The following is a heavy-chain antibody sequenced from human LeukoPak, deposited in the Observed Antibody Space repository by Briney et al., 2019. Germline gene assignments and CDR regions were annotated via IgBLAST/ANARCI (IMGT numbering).Heavy chain of an antibody. Sequence: ASVKVSCKVSGYTLTELSMHWVRQAPGKGLEWMGGFDPEDGETIYAQKFQGRVTMTEDTSTDTAYMELSSLRSEDTAVYYCATATSEWSTRYYYYVDVWGKGTTVTVSS. D-gene: IGHD3-3*01. V-gene: IGHV1-24*01. CDR2: FDPEDGET. CDR3: ATATSEWSTRYYYYVDV. J-gene: IGHJ6*03. CDR1: GYTLTELS.